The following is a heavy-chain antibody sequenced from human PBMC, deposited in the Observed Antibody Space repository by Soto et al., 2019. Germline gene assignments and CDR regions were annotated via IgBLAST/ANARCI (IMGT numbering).Heavy chain of an antibody. CDR3: GRGPPETSGV. Sequence: QEQLVQSGTQVKKPVASVRVSCKASGYTFTSSDINWVRQATGQGLEWMGWVNPANGNTGYAQTFQGRVSMTRNTSISTAYMELSSLRSEDTAVYYCGRGPPETSGVWGQGTLVTVSS. J-gene: IGHJ4*02. CDR2: VNPANGNT. D-gene: IGHD3-10*01. CDR1: GYTFTSSD. V-gene: IGHV1-8*01.